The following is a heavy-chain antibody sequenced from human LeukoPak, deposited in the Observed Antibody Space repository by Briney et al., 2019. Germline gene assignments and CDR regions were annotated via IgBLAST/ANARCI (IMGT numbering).Heavy chain of an antibody. CDR2: ISYDGSNK. J-gene: IGHJ4*02. V-gene: IGHV3-30*18. Sequence: PGRSLRLSCAASGFTFSSYGMHWVRQAPGKGLEWVAVISYDGSNKYYADSVKGRFTISRDNSKNTLYLQMNSLRAEDTAAYYCANLDYGGNPRVDYWGQGTLVTVSS. D-gene: IGHD4-23*01. CDR3: ANLDYGGNPRVDY. CDR1: GFTFSSYG.